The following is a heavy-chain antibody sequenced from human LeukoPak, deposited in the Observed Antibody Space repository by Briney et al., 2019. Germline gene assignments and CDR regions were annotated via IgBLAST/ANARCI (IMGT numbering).Heavy chain of an antibody. Sequence: PSETLSLTCTVSGGSISSYYWSWIRQPPGKGLEWIGYIYYSGSTNYNPSLKSRVTISIDTSKNQFSLKLSSVTAADTAVYYCARDLWAYSYGSGWNYWGQGTLVTVSS. J-gene: IGHJ4*02. CDR1: GGSISSYY. V-gene: IGHV4-59*01. CDR3: ARDLWAYSYGSGWNY. D-gene: IGHD6-19*01. CDR2: IYYSGST.